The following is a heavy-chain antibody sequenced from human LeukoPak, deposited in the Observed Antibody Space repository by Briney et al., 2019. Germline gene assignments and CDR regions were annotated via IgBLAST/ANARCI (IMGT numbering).Heavy chain of an antibody. Sequence: GASVTVSCKASGYTFTVYYMHWVRQAPGQGLEWMGWINPNSGGTNYAQKFQGRVTMTRDTSISTAYMELSRLRSDDTAVYYCARDRKAGYYYGSGPYWGYWGQGTLVTVSS. V-gene: IGHV1-2*02. CDR2: INPNSGGT. CDR1: GYTFTVYY. J-gene: IGHJ4*02. CDR3: ARDRKAGYYYGSGPYWGY. D-gene: IGHD3-10*01.